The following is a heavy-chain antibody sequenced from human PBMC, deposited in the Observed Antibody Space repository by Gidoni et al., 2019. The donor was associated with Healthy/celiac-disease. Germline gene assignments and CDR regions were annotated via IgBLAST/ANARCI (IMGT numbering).Heavy chain of an antibody. D-gene: IGHD2-21*02. Sequence: EVQLVESGGGLVQPGGSLRLSCAASGFTFSSYWMSWVRQAPGKGLEWVANIKQDGSEKYYVDSVKGRFTISRDNAKNSLYLQMNSLRAEDTAVYYCARVAYCGGDCYPAYFDYWGQGTLVTVSS. V-gene: IGHV3-7*04. J-gene: IGHJ4*02. CDR2: IKQDGSEK. CDR3: ARVAYCGGDCYPAYFDY. CDR1: GFTFSSYW.